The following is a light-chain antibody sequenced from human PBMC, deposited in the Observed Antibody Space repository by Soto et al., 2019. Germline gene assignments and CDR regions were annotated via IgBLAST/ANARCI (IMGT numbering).Light chain of an antibody. CDR3: SAYTMTSKIV. V-gene: IGLV2-14*01. CDR1: SNDIGYYNY. Sequence: QSALTQPASVSGSPGQSITMSCTGTSNDIGYYNYVSWYEQHPDKPPKLIIYGVTNRPSGVSNRFSGSKSGNTASLTISGLQAEDEAKYYCSAYTMTSKIVFGGGTKLTVL. CDR2: GVT. J-gene: IGLJ3*02.